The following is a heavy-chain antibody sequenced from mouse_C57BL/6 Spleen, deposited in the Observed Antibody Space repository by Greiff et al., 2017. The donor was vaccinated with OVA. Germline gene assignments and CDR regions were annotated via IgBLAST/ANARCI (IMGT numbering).Heavy chain of an antibody. Sequence: EVQLQQSGPELVKPGASVKISCKASGYSFTGYYMNWVKQSPEKSLEWIGKIHPSTGGTTYNQKFKAKATLTVDKSSSTAYMQLKSLTSEESAVYDCARLNDCYYYFAYWGQGTLVTVSA. CDR1: GYSFTGYY. CDR3: ARLNDCYYYFAY. J-gene: IGHJ3*01. D-gene: IGHD2-3*01. V-gene: IGHV1-42*01. CDR2: IHPSTGGT.